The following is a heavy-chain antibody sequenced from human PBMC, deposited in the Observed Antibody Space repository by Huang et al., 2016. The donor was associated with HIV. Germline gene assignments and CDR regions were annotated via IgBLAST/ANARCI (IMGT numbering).Heavy chain of an antibody. J-gene: IGHJ5*02. CDR1: GYTFSFHA. V-gene: IGHV1-8*01. CDR2: TNTRRGNT. D-gene: IGHD7-27*01. CDR3: ARWSLDSAILNWGEGFDDGWRTGFDP. Sequence: QEQLVQSGAEVKKPGASVPVSCKASGYTFSFHAVHWGRPVSVQGREWVGGTNTRRGNTWHERNFKGRVTITTKATVNTAYMEVRSLRSEDTAVDVCARWSLDSAILNWGEGFDDGWRTGFDPLCQGTLGIVTS.